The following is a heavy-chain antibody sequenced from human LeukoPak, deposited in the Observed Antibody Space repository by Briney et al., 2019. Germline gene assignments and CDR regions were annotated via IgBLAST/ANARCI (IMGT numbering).Heavy chain of an antibody. CDR2: IRSSSSYI. CDR3: AREITSGWYRRSGRWYFDL. CDR1: GLTFSSYS. D-gene: IGHD6-19*01. V-gene: IGHV3-21*01. Sequence: GGSLSLFCAPSGLTFSSYSMNWVRQAPGEGLEWVSSIRSSSSYIYYADSAEGRFTLSRDNPQNSLYLQMNSLRAEDTAVYYCAREITSGWYRRSGRWYFDLWAVAPWSLSPQ. J-gene: IGHJ2*01.